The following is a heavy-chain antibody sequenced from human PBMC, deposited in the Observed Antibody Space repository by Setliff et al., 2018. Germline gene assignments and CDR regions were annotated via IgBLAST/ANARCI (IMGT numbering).Heavy chain of an antibody. J-gene: IGHJ6*03. D-gene: IGHD2-15*01. V-gene: IGHV3-33*01. CDR2: IWYDGSNK. Sequence: PGGSLRLSCAASGFTFSSYGMHWVRQAPGKGLEWVAVIWYDGSNKYYADSVKGRFTISRDNSKNTLYLQMNSLRAEDTAVYYCARGGLLKGYYYYMDVWGKGTTVTVSS. CDR3: ARGGLLKGYYYYMDV. CDR1: GFTFSSYG.